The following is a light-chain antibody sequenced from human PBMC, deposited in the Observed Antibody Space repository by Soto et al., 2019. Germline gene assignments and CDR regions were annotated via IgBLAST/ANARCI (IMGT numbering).Light chain of an antibody. CDR1: QSVSISS. CDR2: SAS. V-gene: IGKV3-20*01. CDR3: QQYGSSSYT. Sequence: EIVLTQSPGTLSLSPGERATLSCRASQSVSISSLAWYQQKPGQAPRLLIYSASSRATGIPDRFSGSESGTDFTLTISRLEPEDFAVYYCQQYGSSSYTFGQGTNLEIK. J-gene: IGKJ2*01.